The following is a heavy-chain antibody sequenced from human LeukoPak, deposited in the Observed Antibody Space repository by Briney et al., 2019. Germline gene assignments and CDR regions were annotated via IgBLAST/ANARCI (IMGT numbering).Heavy chain of an antibody. CDR1: GFTFDDYA. J-gene: IGHJ5*02. Sequence: GGSLRLSCAASGFTFDDYAMHWVRQAPGKGPEWVSGISWNSGSIGYADSVKGRFTISRDNAKNSLYLQMNSLRAEDTALYYCAKDRTFGGPMWFDPWGQGTLVTVSS. CDR2: ISWNSGSI. V-gene: IGHV3-9*01. D-gene: IGHD3-16*01. CDR3: AKDRTFGGPMWFDP.